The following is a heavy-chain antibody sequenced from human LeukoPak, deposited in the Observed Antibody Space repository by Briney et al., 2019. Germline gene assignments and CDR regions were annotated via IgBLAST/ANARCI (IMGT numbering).Heavy chain of an antibody. CDR2: ISGSGGST. D-gene: IGHD3-3*01. J-gene: IGHJ5*02. CDR3: ARKDYDFWSASTWFDP. Sequence: GGSLRLSCAASGFTFSSYAMSWVRQAPGKGLEWVSAISGSGGSTYYADSVKGRFTISRDNSKNTLYLQMNSLRAEDTAVYYCARKDYDFWSASTWFDPWGQGTLVTVSS. CDR1: GFTFSSYA. V-gene: IGHV3-23*01.